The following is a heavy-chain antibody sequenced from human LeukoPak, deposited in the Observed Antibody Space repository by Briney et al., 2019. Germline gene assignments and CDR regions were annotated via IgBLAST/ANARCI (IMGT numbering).Heavy chain of an antibody. CDR3: ARSGGTGTFPY. D-gene: IGHD7-27*01. J-gene: IGHJ4*02. CDR1: GDSISRSTYY. Sequence: SETLSLTCTVSGDSISRSTYYWAWIRQPPGKGLEWIGSVYYGRSPYFNPSLESRATISVDTSKNHFSLKMSSVTAADTAVYYCARSGGTGTFPYWGQGTLVTVSS. CDR2: VYYGRSP. V-gene: IGHV4-39*02.